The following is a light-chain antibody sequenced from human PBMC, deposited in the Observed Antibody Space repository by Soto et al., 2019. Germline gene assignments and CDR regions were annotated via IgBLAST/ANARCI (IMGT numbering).Light chain of an antibody. J-gene: IGKJ4*01. CDR3: QQFNNYLLT. CDR2: DAS. Sequence: AIQLTQSPSPLSASVGDRVTITCRASQGITGALAWYQQKPGEPPNLLIYDASSLESGVPSRFSGSGSGTDFTLTISSLQPEDSATYFCQQFNNYLLTFGGGTKVDIK. CDR1: QGITGA. V-gene: IGKV1D-13*01.